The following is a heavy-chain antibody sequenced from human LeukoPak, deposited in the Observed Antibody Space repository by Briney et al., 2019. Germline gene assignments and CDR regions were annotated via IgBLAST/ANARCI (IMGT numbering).Heavy chain of an antibody. Sequence: SSETLSLTCTVSGYSISSGYYWGWIRQPPGKGLEWIGSIYHSGSTYYNPSLKSRVTISVDTSKNQFSLKLSSVTAADTAVYYCAREGAVAYCGGDCYLHWYFDLWGRGTLVTVSS. CDR1: GYSISSGYY. CDR3: AREGAVAYCGGDCYLHWYFDL. J-gene: IGHJ2*01. V-gene: IGHV4-38-2*02. D-gene: IGHD2-21*02. CDR2: IYHSGST.